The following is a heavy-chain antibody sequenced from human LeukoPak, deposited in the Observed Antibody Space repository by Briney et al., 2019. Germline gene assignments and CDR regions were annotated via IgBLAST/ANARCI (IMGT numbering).Heavy chain of an antibody. J-gene: IGHJ3*02. Sequence: ASVKFSCKASGYTFTNYGISRVRQAPGQGLEWMGWISGYNGNTNYAQELQGRVTMTTDTSTNTAYMELRSLRSDDTAVYYCARRRIVAGTDAFDIWGQGTMLTVSS. D-gene: IGHD6-19*01. V-gene: IGHV1-18*01. CDR1: GYTFTNYG. CDR3: ARRRIVAGTDAFDI. CDR2: ISGYNGNT.